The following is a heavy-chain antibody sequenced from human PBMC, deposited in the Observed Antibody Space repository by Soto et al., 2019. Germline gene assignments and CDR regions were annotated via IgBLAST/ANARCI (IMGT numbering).Heavy chain of an antibody. D-gene: IGHD2-2*01. V-gene: IGHV1-3*01. CDR2: INAGNGNT. CDR3: ARAHYCSSTSCPHNWFDP. CDR1: GYTFTSYA. J-gene: IGHJ5*02. Sequence: ASVKVSCKASGYTFTSYAMHWVRQAPGQRLEWMGWINAGNGNTKYSQKFQGRVTITRDTSASTAYVELSSLRSEDTAVYYCARAHYCSSTSCPHNWFDPWGQGTLVTVSS.